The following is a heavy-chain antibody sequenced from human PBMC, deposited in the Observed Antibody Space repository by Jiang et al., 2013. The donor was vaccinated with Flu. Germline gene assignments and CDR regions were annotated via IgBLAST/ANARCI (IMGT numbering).Heavy chain of an antibody. CDR2: ISGSGAGT. V-gene: IGHV3-23*01. D-gene: IGHD5/OR15-5a*01. CDR1: GFTFSSYA. Sequence: RLSCAASGFTFSSYAMTWVRQPPGKGLEWVSSISGSGAGTHYADSVKGRFTISRDNFRNTLYLQITDLRVEDTAVYYCAKKEGFSVSTYYFDSWGQGNLVTVTS. CDR3: AKKEGFSVSTYYFDS. J-gene: IGHJ4*02.